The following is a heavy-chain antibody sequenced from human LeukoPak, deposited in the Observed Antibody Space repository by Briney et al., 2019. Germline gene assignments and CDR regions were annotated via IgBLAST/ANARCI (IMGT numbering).Heavy chain of an antibody. CDR1: GGSISSYY. J-gene: IGHJ4*02. CDR3: ARGRDGYNEN. Sequence: SETLSLICTVSGGSISSYYWSWIRQPPGKGLEWIGYIYTSGSTNYNPSLKSRVTISVDTSKSQFSLKLSSVTAADTAVYYCARGRDGYNENWGQGTLVTVSS. V-gene: IGHV4-4*09. D-gene: IGHD5-24*01. CDR2: IYTSGST.